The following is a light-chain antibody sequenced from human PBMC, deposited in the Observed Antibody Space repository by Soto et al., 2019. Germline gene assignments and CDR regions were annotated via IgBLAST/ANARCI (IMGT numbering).Light chain of an antibody. CDR1: QGISGW. V-gene: IGKV1-5*01. CDR2: EAS. J-gene: IGKJ1*01. Sequence: QLTQSTCTLSASVRDRVTRTFRASQGISGWLAWYQQKPGKAPRLLIYEASTLESGVPSRFSGSGSGTEFTLTISSLQPDDFATYFCQQHNDYWTFGQGTMVDVK. CDR3: QQHNDYWT.